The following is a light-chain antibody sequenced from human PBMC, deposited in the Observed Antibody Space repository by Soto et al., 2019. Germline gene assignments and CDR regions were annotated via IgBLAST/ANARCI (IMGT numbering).Light chain of an antibody. J-gene: IGKJ3*01. CDR3: QQYTTSFT. CDR1: QSVRSSY. Sequence: DIVLTQSPGTLSLSPGERATLSCRASQSVRSSYLAWYQQKPGQAPRLLIYGVFRRATGIPDRFSGSGSGTDFTLTINRRETEDFAVYYCQQYTTSFTFGPGTTVDIK. V-gene: IGKV3-20*01. CDR2: GVF.